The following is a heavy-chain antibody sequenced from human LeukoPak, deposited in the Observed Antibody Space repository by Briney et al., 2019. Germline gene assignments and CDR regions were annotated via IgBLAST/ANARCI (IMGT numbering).Heavy chain of an antibody. J-gene: IGHJ6*03. CDR2: IYYSGST. D-gene: IGHD2-15*01. CDR1: GGSISSYY. V-gene: IGHV4-59*01. CDR3: AREVIGYCSGGSCYSYYMDV. Sequence: PSETLSLTCAVSGGSISSYYWSWIRQPPGKGLEWIGYIYYSGSTNYNPSLKSRVTTSVDTSKNQFSLKLSSVTAADTAVYYCAREVIGYCSGGSCYSYYMDVWGKGTTVTVSS.